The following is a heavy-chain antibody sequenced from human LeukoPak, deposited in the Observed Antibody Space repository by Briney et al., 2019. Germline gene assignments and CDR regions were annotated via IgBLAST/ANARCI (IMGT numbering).Heavy chain of an antibody. V-gene: IGHV1-24*01. CDR1: GYRLTEVS. J-gene: IGHJ5*02. CDR2: FDPEDAET. Sequence: ASVKVSCKVSGYRLTEVSIHWVRQAPGKGLEWMGGFDPEDAETVYAQKFQGRVTMAEDTSTDTAYMELSSLRSEDTAVYYCARWGGATVTTGGNWFDPWGQGTLVTVSS. CDR3: ARWGGATVTTGGNWFDP. D-gene: IGHD4-11*01.